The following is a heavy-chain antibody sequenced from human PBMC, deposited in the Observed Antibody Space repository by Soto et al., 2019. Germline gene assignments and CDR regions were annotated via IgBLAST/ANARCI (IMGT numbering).Heavy chain of an antibody. V-gene: IGHV3-9*01. D-gene: IGHD2-15*01. Sequence: VQLVESGGGLVQPGRSLRLSCTASAFTFGDFAMHWVRQVPGKGLEWVSGINWNGNYIGYADSVKGRFTVSRDNAKNSLYLQMNSLRPEDTALYFCARAPTGGTWPVYFDWWGRGNLVTVSS. J-gene: IGHJ4*02. CDR1: AFTFGDFA. CDR3: ARAPTGGTWPVYFDW. CDR2: INWNGNYI.